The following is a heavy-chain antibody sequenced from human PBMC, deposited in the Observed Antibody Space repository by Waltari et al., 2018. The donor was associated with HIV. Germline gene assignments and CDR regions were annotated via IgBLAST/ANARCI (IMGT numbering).Heavy chain of an antibody. D-gene: IGHD4-17*01. Sequence: EVQLLESGGGLVQPGGSLRLSCAASGFTFSSYAMAWVRQAPGKGLEWISSVSGRGGDTYYADSGKGRFTISRDNSKNTLYLQVHSLRVEDTAIYYCAKAYRMTTVTSCDYWGQGTLVTVSS. CDR3: AKAYRMTTVTSCDY. CDR2: VSGRGGDT. CDR1: GFTFSSYA. V-gene: IGHV3-23*01. J-gene: IGHJ4*02.